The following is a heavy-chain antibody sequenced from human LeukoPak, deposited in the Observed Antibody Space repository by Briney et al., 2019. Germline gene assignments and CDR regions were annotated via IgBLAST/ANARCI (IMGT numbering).Heavy chain of an antibody. V-gene: IGHV3-21*01. CDR3: AGEENYYGSGSYRY. Sequence: GGSLRLSCAASGFTFSSCSMNWVRQAPGKGLEWVSSISSSSSYIYYANSVKGRFTISRDNAKNSLYLQMNSLRAEDTAVYYCAGEENYYGSGSYRYWGQGTLVTVSS. CDR1: GFTFSSCS. CDR2: ISSSSSYI. D-gene: IGHD3-10*01. J-gene: IGHJ4*02.